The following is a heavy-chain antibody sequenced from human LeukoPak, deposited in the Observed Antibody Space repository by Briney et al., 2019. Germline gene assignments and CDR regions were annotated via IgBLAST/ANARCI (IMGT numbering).Heavy chain of an antibody. CDR2: IDSRDNT. Sequence: GGSLRLSCAASGFPLMDNHMSWGRPAPGKGLEWGSVIDSRDNTYHADSVKGRFTISRHTSKNTLYLQMNSLRAEDTAVYYCARESTPLRGAFDPWGPGTLVTVSS. D-gene: IGHD5-24*01. J-gene: IGHJ5*02. CDR1: GFPLMDNH. CDR3: ARESTPLRGAFDP. V-gene: IGHV3-53*04.